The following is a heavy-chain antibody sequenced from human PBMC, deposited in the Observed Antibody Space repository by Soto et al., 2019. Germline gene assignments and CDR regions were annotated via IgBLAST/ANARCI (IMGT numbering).Heavy chain of an antibody. J-gene: IGHJ3*02. Sequence: VESLKISCKGSGYSFTSYWIGWVRQIPGKGLEWMGIIYPVESDTRYSPSFQGQVTISADKSISTADLQWSSLKASDTAMYYCASVAAKVGGAFDIWGQGTKVTVSS. CDR1: GYSFTSYW. D-gene: IGHD5-18*01. V-gene: IGHV5-51*01. CDR3: ASVAAKVGGAFDI. CDR2: IYPVESDT.